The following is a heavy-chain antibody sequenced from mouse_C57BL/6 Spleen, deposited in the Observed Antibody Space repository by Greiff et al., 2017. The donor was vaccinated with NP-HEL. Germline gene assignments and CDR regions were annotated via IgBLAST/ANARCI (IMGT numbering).Heavy chain of an antibody. CDR2: INYDGSST. CDR1: GFTFSDYY. J-gene: IGHJ1*03. Sequence: EVKLMESEGGLVQPGSSMKLSCTASGFTFSDYYMAWVRQVPEKGLEWVANINYDGSSTYYLDSLKSRFIISRENAKNILYLQMSSLKSEDTATYYCARDSKALDVWGTGTTVTVSS. CDR3: ARDSKALDV. D-gene: IGHD2-5*01. V-gene: IGHV5-16*01.